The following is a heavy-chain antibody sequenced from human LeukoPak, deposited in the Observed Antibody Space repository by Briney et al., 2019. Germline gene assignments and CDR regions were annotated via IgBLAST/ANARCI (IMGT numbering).Heavy chain of an antibody. V-gene: IGHV4-39*01. Sequence: PSETLSLTCTVSGGSISSSSYYWGWIRQPPGKGLECIGSMYYSGSTFYNPPPKSRVSISVDTPKNQFSLKLSSATGADTAVYYCVRLNGGYYEAIFDYWGQGTLVTVSS. D-gene: IGHD3-22*01. J-gene: IGHJ4*02. CDR1: GGSISSSSYY. CDR2: MYYSGST. CDR3: VRLNGGYYEAIFDY.